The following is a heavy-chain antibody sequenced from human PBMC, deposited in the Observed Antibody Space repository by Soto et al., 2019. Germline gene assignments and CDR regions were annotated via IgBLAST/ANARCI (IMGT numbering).Heavy chain of an antibody. Sequence: AASVKVSCKASGYTFTGYYMHWVRQAPGQGLEWMGWINPNSGGTNYAQKFQGRVTMTRDTSISTAYMELSRLRSDDTAVYYCARVYGYCSGGSCYGRRLNDLACWGKGSLVTGAS. V-gene: IGHV1-2*02. CDR2: INPNSGGT. J-gene: IGHJ4*02. CDR1: GYTFTGYY. CDR3: ARVYGYCSGGSCYGRRLNDLAC. D-gene: IGHD2-15*01.